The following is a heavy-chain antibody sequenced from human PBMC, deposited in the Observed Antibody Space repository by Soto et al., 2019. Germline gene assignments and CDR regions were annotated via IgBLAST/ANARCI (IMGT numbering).Heavy chain of an antibody. CDR1: GGSFSGYY. CDR2: INHSGST. J-gene: IGHJ4*02. D-gene: IGHD2-15*01. CDR3: ARVRCSGGSCYLFDY. V-gene: IGHV4-34*01. Sequence: SETLSLTCAVYGGSFSGYYWSWIRQPPGKGLEWIGEINHSGSTNYNPSLKSRVTISVDTSKNQFSLKLSSVTAADTAVYYCARVRCSGGSCYLFDYWGQGTLVTVSS.